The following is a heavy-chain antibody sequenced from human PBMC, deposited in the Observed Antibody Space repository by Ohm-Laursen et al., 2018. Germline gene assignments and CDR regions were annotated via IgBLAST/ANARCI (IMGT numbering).Heavy chain of an antibody. CDR3: ASRSWIAAAGTYNWFDP. J-gene: IGHJ5*02. D-gene: IGHD6-13*01. V-gene: IGHV3-23*01. Sequence: SLRLSCSASGFTFSSYAMSWVRQAPGKGLEWVSGISSSGGSTYYADSVKGRFTISRDNAKNSLYLQMNSLRAEDTAVYYCASRSWIAAAGTYNWFDPWGQGTLVTVSS. CDR2: ISSSGGST. CDR1: GFTFSSYA.